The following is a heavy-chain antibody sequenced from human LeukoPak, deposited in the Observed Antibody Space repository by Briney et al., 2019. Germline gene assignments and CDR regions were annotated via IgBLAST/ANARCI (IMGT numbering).Heavy chain of an antibody. CDR1: GFTFSDYY. D-gene: IGHD1-26*01. J-gene: IGHJ6*02. CDR3: ARPYYSGNFYYYGMDV. CDR2: IGSSANTI. Sequence: GGSLRLSCAASGFTFSDYYMSWIRQAPGKGLEWVSHIGSSANTIWYADSVKGRFTISRDNAKNSVHLQMNSLRAEDTAVCYCARPYYSGNFYYYGMDVWGQGTTVTVSS. V-gene: IGHV3-11*01.